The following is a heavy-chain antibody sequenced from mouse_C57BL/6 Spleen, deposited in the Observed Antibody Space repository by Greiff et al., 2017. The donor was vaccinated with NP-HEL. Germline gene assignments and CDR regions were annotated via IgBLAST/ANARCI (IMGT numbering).Heavy chain of an antibody. J-gene: IGHJ4*01. V-gene: IGHV5-9-1*02. CDR2: ISSGGDYI. D-gene: IGHD4-1*01. CDR1: GFTFSSYA. CDR3: TSGNWDGGAMDY. Sequence: EVNVVESGEGLVKPGGSLKLSCAASGFTFSSYAMSWVRQTPEKRLEWVAYISSGGDYIYYADTVKGRFTISRDNARNTLYLQMSSLKSEDTAMYYCTSGNWDGGAMDYWGQGTSVTVSS.